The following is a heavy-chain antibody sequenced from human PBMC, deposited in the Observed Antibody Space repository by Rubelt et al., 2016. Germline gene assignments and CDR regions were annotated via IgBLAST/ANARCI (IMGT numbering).Heavy chain of an antibody. Sequence: QLQLQESGPGLVKPSETLSLTCTVSGGFIRNNSYYWGWIRQPPGKGLEWIGSIYYSGSTYYNPSLKSRVTISVDTSKNQFSLKLTSVTAADTSVYYCARASTVLLHFDYWGQGTLVTVSS. CDR2: IYYSGST. D-gene: IGHD2/OR15-2a*01. V-gene: IGHV4-39*07. CDR3: ARASTVLLHFDY. J-gene: IGHJ4*02. CDR1: GGFIRNNSYY.